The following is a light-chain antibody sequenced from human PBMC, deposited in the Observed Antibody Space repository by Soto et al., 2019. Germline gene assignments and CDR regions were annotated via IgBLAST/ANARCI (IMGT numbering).Light chain of an antibody. CDR1: SRDVGGSNY. J-gene: IGLJ1*01. CDR2: EVS. CDR3: SSYTSSNTLEV. V-gene: IGLV2-14*01. Sequence: QSALIQPASVSGSPGQSITISCTGTSRDVGGSNYVSWYQHHPHRAPKLLIYEVSYRPSGVSSRLSGSKSGNTASLTISGLQAEDEADYHCSSYTSSNTLEVFGVGTKVTVL.